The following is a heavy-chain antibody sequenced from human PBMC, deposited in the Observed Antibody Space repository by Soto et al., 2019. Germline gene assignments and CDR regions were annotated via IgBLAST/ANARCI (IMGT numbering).Heavy chain of an antibody. V-gene: IGHV4-34*01. CDR1: GGSFSGYY. D-gene: IGHD1-1*01. CDR3: ARVITTPYYYYGMDV. Sequence: SSETVSLPGAVYGGSFSGYYWSWIRQPPGKGLEWIGESNHSGSTKYSPSLKSRVTISVDTSKNQFSLQLSSVTAANTAVYYCARVITTPYYYYGMDVWGQGTTVT. J-gene: IGHJ6*02. CDR2: SNHSGST.